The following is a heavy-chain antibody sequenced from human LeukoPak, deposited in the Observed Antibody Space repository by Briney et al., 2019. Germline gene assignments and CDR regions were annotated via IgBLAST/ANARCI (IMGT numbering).Heavy chain of an antibody. V-gene: IGHV3-30*19. J-gene: IGHJ6*02. Sequence: GRSLRLSCAASGFTFSSYGMHWVRQAPGKGLEWVAVISYDGSNKYYADSVKGRFTISRDNSKNTLYLQMNSLRAEDTAVYYCARAASGYDELYGMDVWGQGTTVTVSS. CDR1: GFTFSSYG. CDR3: ARAASGYDELYGMDV. D-gene: IGHD5-12*01. CDR2: ISYDGSNK.